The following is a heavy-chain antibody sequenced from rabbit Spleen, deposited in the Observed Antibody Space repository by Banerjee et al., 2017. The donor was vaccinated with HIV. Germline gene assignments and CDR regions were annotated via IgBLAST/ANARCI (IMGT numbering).Heavy chain of an antibody. CDR3: SRDARPGDYIDVYFSL. CDR2: IYTGNGKP. Sequence: QEQLVASGGGLVKPGASLTLTCTASGFSFSSSYDMCWVRQAPGKGLEWIGCIYTGNGKPYYASWAKGRFTISKSSSTTVTLQMTSLTAADTATYFCSRDARPGDYIDVYFSLWGPGTLVTVS. D-gene: IGHD1-1*01. J-gene: IGHJ4*01. V-gene: IGHV1S45*01. CDR1: GFSFSSSYD.